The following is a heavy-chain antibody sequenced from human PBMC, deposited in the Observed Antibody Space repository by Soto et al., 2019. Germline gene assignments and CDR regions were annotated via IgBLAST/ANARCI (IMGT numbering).Heavy chain of an antibody. D-gene: IGHD3-16*02. V-gene: IGHV1-3*01. CDR3: ARVANFASLAAIDY. CDR2: INVATGNA. CDR1: GYTSTRNH. Sequence: QVHLVQSGAEVKKPGASAKVSCKASGYTSTRNHMHWVRQAPGQGLEWMGFINVATGNARYSRKFQGRVILTRDTSASTIHMELRGLTSDETAVYYLARVANFASLAAIDYWGEGNAVTFSS. J-gene: IGHJ4*02.